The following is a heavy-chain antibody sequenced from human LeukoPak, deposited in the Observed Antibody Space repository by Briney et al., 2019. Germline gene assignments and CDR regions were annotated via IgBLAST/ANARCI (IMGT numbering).Heavy chain of an antibody. CDR2: ISSSSSTI. Sequence: PGGSLRLSCAASGFTFSNYNINWVRQAPGKGLEWLSYISSSSSTIYYAHSVKGRFTISRDNAKNPLYLQMNSLRDEDTAVYYCARVVIAANPDAFDIWGQGTMVTVSS. CDR1: GFTFSNYN. V-gene: IGHV3-48*02. J-gene: IGHJ3*02. CDR3: ARVVIAANPDAFDI. D-gene: IGHD2-15*01.